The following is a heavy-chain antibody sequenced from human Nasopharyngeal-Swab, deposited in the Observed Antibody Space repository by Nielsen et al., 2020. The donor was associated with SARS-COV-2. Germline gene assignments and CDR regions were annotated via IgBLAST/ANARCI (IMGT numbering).Heavy chain of an antibody. V-gene: IGHV3-30-3*01. CDR3: ARDLDLYCGGDCSTWGGLDC. J-gene: IGHJ4*02. CDR2: ISYDGSNK. CDR1: GFTFSSYA. Sequence: GESLKISCAASGFTFSSYAMHWVRQAPGKGLEWVAVISYDGSNKYYADSVKGRFTISRDNSKNTLYLQMNSLRAEDTAVYYCARDLDLYCGGDCSTWGGLDCWGQGTLVTVSS. D-gene: IGHD2-21*02.